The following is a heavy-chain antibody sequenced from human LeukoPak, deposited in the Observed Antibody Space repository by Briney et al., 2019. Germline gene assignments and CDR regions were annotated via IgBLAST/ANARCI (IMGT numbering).Heavy chain of an antibody. V-gene: IGHV1-8*03. CDR1: GYTFTSYD. Sequence: GASVKVSCKASGYTFTSYDINRVRQATGQGLEWMGWMNPNSGNTGYAQKFQGRVTITRNTSISTAYMELSSLRSEDTAVYYCAKSPPHDILTGYYPGYFDYWGQGTLVTVSS. J-gene: IGHJ4*02. CDR2: MNPNSGNT. CDR3: AKSPPHDILTGYYPGYFDY. D-gene: IGHD3-9*01.